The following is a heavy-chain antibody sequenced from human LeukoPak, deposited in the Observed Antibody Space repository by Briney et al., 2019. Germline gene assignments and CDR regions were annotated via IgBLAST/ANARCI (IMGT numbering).Heavy chain of an antibody. Sequence: GAPVKVSCKASGGTFSSYAISWVRQAPGQGLEWMGRIIPILGIANYAQKFQGRVTITADKSTSTAYMELSSLRSEDTAVYYCARGMDGFDYWGQGTLVTVSS. D-gene: IGHD2-2*03. CDR3: ARGMDGFDY. J-gene: IGHJ4*02. CDR1: GGTFSSYA. CDR2: IIPILGIA. V-gene: IGHV1-69*04.